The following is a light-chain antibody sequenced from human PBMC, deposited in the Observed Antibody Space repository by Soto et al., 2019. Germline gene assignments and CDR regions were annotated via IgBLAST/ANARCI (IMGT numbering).Light chain of an antibody. Sequence: DIQMTQSPSSLSASVGDRVTITCQASQDISNYLNWYQQKPGKAPKILIYDASVLEAGVPSRFSGGGSGTLFTLTISSLQAEDLATHYCQQFDNLPLTFGGGTKVEIK. CDR3: QQFDNLPLT. J-gene: IGKJ4*01. CDR2: DAS. V-gene: IGKV1-33*01. CDR1: QDISNY.